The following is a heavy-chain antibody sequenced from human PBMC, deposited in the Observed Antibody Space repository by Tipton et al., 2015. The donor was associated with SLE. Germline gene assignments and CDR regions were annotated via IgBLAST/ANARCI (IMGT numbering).Heavy chain of an antibody. V-gene: IGHV3-23*01. CDR2: ISGSGGST. J-gene: IGHJ3*02. CDR1: GFTFSSYA. Sequence: GSLRLSCAASGFTFSSYAMSWVRQAPGKGLEWVSAISGSGGSTYYADSVEGRFTISRDNSKNTLYLQMNSLRAEDTAVYYCAKDRGYDFWSGLDAFDIWGQGTMVTVSS. CDR3: AKDRGYDFWSGLDAFDI. D-gene: IGHD3-3*01.